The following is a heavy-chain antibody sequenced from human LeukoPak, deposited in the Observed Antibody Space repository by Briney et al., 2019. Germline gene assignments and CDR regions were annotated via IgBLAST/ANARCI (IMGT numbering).Heavy chain of an antibody. CDR1: GFTLSSYS. CDR2: ISGSSRTI. D-gene: IGHD4-17*01. Sequence: GGSLRLSRAASGFTLSSYSMNWLRQAPGKGVEGVSYISGSSRTIYYADSVKGRFTISRDNAKHSLYLQMNSLRAEDTAVYYCARQRAGFTVSTSDYWGQGTVVTVSS. V-gene: IGHV3-48*01. J-gene: IGHJ4*02. CDR3: ARQRAGFTVSTSDY.